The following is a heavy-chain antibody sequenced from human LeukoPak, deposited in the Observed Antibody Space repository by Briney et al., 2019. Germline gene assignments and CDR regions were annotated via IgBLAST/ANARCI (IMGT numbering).Heavy chain of an antibody. V-gene: IGHV3-48*03. CDR1: GFTFSSYE. J-gene: IGHJ4*02. CDR2: ISSSGSTI. Sequence: GGSLRLSCAASGFTFSSYEMNWVRQAPGKGLEWVSYISSSGSTIYYADSVKGRFTISRDNAKNSLYLQMNSLRAEDTAVYYCARDGLVGPFSYWGQGTLVTVSS. D-gene: IGHD1-26*01. CDR3: ARDGLVGPFSY.